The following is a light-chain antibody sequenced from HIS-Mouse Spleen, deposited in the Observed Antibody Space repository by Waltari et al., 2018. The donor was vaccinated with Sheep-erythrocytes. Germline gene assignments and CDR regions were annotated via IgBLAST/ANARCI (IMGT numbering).Light chain of an antibody. Sequence: DIQMTQSPSSLSASVGDRVTITCRASQSISSYLNWYQQKPGKAPKLLIYAASSLQSGVPSRFSGSGSGTDFTLTISSLQPEDFATYYCQQSYSTPXLTXGGGTKVEIK. V-gene: IGKV1-39*01. CDR2: AAS. CDR3: QQSYSTPXLT. CDR1: QSISSY. J-gene: IGKJ4*01.